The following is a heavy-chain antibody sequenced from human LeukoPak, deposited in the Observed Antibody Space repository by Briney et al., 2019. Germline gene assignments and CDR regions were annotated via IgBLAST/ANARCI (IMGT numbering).Heavy chain of an antibody. J-gene: IGHJ4*02. V-gene: IGHV3-64D*09. Sequence: GGSLSLSCSASGFTFSSYAMHWVRQAPGKGLEYVSAINSNGGTTYYADSVKGRFTISRDNSKNTLYLQMTSLRAEDTAVYYCVKGRDSSGWFGFDYWGQGTLVSVSS. CDR3: VKGRDSSGWFGFDY. D-gene: IGHD6-19*01. CDR1: GFTFSSYA. CDR2: INSNGGTT.